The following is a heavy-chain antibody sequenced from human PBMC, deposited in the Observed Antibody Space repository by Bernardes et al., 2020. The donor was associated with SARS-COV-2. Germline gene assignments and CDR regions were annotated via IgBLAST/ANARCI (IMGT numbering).Heavy chain of an antibody. D-gene: IGHD6-19*01. CDR1: GFTVCSDY. CDR2: VYSYGST. J-gene: IGHJ4*02. Sequence: GGSLTLLCAPSGFTVCSDYLIWLRQAPEKGLAWVSIVYSYGSTYFADSVKGRFTISRDGSQNTLYLEMNNLRAEDTAVYYCVRLSGWPPIFHSWGQGTKVTVSS. CDR3: VRLSGWPPIFHS. V-gene: IGHV3-53*01.